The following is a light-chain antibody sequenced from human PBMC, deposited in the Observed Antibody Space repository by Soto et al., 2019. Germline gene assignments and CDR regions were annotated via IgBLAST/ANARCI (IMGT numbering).Light chain of an antibody. Sequence: EVVMTQSPATLSVSPGERVTLSCTASQSVSGNLAWYQQKPGQAPRLLIHGASTRATDIPARFSGSGSGTDFTLTISRLEPEDFAVYYCRVYGISPKTFGQGTKVDIK. CDR2: GAS. CDR1: QSVSGN. J-gene: IGKJ1*01. CDR3: RVYGISPKT. V-gene: IGKV3-15*01.